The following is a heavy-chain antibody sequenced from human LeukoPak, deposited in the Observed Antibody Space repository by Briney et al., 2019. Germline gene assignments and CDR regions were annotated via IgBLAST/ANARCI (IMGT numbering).Heavy chain of an antibody. Sequence: GGSLRLSCAASGFTFSSYWMSWVRQAPGKGLEWVANIKQDGSEKYYVDSVKGRFTISRDNAKNSLYLQMNSLRAEDTAVYYCARDAGTVTTGYYMDVWGKGTTVTVSS. CDR3: ARDAGTVTTGYYMDV. CDR1: GFTFSSYW. J-gene: IGHJ6*03. D-gene: IGHD4-17*01. CDR2: IKQDGSEK. V-gene: IGHV3-7*01.